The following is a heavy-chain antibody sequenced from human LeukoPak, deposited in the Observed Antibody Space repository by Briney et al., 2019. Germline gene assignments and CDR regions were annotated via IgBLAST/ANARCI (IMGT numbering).Heavy chain of an antibody. CDR3: ATWGWFKGSAFYI. V-gene: IGHV4-59*01. D-gene: IGHD3-10*01. J-gene: IGHJ3*02. CDR1: GGSISSYY. CDR2: IYYSGST. Sequence: SETLSLTCTVSGGSISSYYWSWIRQPPGKGLEWIGYIYYSGSTNYNPSLKSRVTISVDTSKNQFSLKLSSVTAADTAVYYCATWGWFKGSAFYIWGQGTMVTVSS.